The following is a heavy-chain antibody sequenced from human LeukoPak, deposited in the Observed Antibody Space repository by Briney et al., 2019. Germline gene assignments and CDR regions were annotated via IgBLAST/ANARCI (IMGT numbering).Heavy chain of an antibody. J-gene: IGHJ4*02. Sequence: GGSLRLSCAASGFTFSSYAMSWVRQAPGKGLEWVSAISGSGGSTYYADSVKGRFTISRDNSKNTLYLQMNSLRAEDSAVYYCAKDYYRYCSSTSCSTGYNVDYWGREPWSPSPQ. CDR2: ISGSGGST. V-gene: IGHV3-23*01. CDR1: GFTFSSYA. CDR3: AKDYYRYCSSTSCSTGYNVDY. D-gene: IGHD2-2*01.